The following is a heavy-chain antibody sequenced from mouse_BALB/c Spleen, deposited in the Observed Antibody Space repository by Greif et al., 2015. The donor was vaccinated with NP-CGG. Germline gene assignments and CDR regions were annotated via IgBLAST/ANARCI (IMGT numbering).Heavy chain of an antibody. CDR1: GFTFSDYY. CDR2: ISDGGSYT. V-gene: IGHV5-4*02. D-gene: IGHD2-1*01. J-gene: IGHJ3*01. Sequence: EVQLQQSGGGLVKPGGSLKLSCAASGFTFSDYYMYWVRQTPEKRLEWVATISDGGSYTYYPDSVKGRFTISRDNAKNNLYLQMSSLKSEDTAVYYCARGDYGNYFAWFAYWGQGTLVTVSA. CDR3: ARGDYGNYFAWFAY.